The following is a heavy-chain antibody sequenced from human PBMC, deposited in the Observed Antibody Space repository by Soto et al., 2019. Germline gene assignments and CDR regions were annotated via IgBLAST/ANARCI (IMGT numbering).Heavy chain of an antibody. J-gene: IGHJ6*03. CDR1: GDSISSYY. CDR3: ARTLDYMHV. CDR2: IYYSGST. V-gene: IGHV4-59*01. Sequence: SETLSLTCTVSGDSISSYYWSWIRQPPGKGLEWIGYIYYSGSTNYNPSLKSRVTISVDTSKNQFFLKLSSVTAADTAVYYCARTLDYMHVWGKGTTVTVSS.